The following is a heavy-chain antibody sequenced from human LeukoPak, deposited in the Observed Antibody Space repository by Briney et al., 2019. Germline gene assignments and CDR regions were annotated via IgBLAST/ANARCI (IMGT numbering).Heavy chain of an antibody. CDR1: RFTFNTYW. J-gene: IGHJ4*02. V-gene: IGHV3-7*03. CDR3: ARGVDIVATIWDY. CDR2: IKIDGSEK. Sequence: GGSLRLSCAASRFTFNTYWMSWLRQAPGRGREWVANIKIDGSEKYYVDSVKGRFTISRDNAKNSLYLEMNGLRVEDTAVYYCARGVDIVATIWDYWGQETLVTVSS. D-gene: IGHD5-12*01.